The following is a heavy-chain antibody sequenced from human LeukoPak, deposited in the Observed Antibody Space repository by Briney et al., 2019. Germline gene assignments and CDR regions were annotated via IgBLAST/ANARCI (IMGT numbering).Heavy chain of an antibody. CDR1: GFTFSNYF. Sequence: GGSLRLSCAASGFTFSNYFMSWIRQAPGKELEWVSYIRTSGSPIYYADSVKGRFTISRDNAKNALYLHMNSLRAEDRAVYFCARGGGGGVYYMDVWGKGTTVTVSS. V-gene: IGHV3-11*01. CDR3: ARGGGGGVYYMDV. D-gene: IGHD3-10*01. J-gene: IGHJ6*03. CDR2: IRTSGSPI.